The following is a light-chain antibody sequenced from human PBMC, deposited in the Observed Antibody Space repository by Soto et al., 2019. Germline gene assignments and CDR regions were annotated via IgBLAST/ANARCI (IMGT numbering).Light chain of an antibody. J-gene: IGLJ3*02. Sequence: QTVVTQEPSLTVSPGGIVTLTCASNTGAVTSSDYPNWFQQKPGQAPRALIYSTTKKHSWTPARFSGSLLGGKAALTLSGVQPEDEAEYYCLLKYGGAQPHWVFGGGTKLTVL. CDR3: LLKYGGAQPHWV. V-gene: IGLV7-43*01. CDR2: STT. CDR1: TGAVTSSDY.